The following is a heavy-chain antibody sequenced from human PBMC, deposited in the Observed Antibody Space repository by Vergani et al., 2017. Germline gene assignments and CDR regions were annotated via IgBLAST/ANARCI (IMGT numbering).Heavy chain of an antibody. CDR1: GFTFDDYG. D-gene: IGHD3-16*02. J-gene: IGHJ6*03. CDR3: ARVVVDDYVCGSYRYDYYYMDV. CDR2: SNWNGGST. Sequence: EVQLVESGGGVVRPGGSLRLSCAASGFTFDDYGMSWVRQAPGKGLEWVSGSNWNGGSTGYADSVKGRFTLSRDNAKNYLYLPMNSLRAEDTAFDYCARVVVDDYVCGSYRYDYYYMDVWGKGTTVTVSS. V-gene: IGHV3-20*04.